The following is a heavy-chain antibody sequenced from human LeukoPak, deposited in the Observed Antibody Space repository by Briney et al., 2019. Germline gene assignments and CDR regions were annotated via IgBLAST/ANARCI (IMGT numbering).Heavy chain of an antibody. CDR2: ISAYNGNT. D-gene: IGHD3-10*01. CDR1: GYTFTSYG. V-gene: IGHV1-18*01. CDR3: ARDPNLYGSGSSTYNWFDP. Sequence: ASVKVSCKASGYTFTSYGISWVRQAPGQGREWMGWISAYNGNTNYAQKLRGSVTMTTDTSTSTAYMELRSLRSDDTAVYYCARDPNLYGSGSSTYNWFDPWGQGTLVTVSS. J-gene: IGHJ5*02.